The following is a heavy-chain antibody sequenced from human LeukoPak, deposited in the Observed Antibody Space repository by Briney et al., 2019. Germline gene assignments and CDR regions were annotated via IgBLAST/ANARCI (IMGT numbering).Heavy chain of an antibody. Sequence: PGGSLRLSCAASGFTFSSYAMSWVRQAPGKGLEWVSAIRGSGGSTYYADSVKGRFTISRDNSKNTLYLQMISLRAEDTAVYYCAKVDGYYYGSGSYPFDYWGQGTLVTVSS. J-gene: IGHJ4*02. D-gene: IGHD3-10*01. CDR2: IRGSGGST. CDR3: AKVDGYYYGSGSYPFDY. V-gene: IGHV3-23*01. CDR1: GFTFSSYA.